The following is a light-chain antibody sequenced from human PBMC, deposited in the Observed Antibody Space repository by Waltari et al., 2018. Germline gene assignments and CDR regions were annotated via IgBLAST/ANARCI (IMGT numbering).Light chain of an antibody. CDR3: QQYNNWPPWT. CDR2: GAS. Sequence: EIVMTQSPDTLSVSPGERATLSCRASQSVASNLAWYQQKPGQAPRLLIYGASTRATGIPARFSGSGSGTEFTLTISSLQSEDFAFYYCQQYNNWPPWTFGQGTKVEI. J-gene: IGKJ1*01. CDR1: QSVASN. V-gene: IGKV3-15*01.